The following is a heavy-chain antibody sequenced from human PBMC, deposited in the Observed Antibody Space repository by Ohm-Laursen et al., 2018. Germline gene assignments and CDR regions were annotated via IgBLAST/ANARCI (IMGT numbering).Heavy chain of an antibody. CDR3: ARDQWEPDQFFDY. V-gene: IGHV3-48*03. Sequence: LSLTCAASGFTFSSYEMNWVRQAPGKGLEWVSYISSSGSTIHYADSVKGRFTISRDNAKNSLSLQMNSLRVEDTAVYYCARDQWEPDQFFDYWGQGTLVTVSS. J-gene: IGHJ4*02. CDR2: ISSSGSTI. CDR1: GFTFSSYE. D-gene: IGHD1-26*01.